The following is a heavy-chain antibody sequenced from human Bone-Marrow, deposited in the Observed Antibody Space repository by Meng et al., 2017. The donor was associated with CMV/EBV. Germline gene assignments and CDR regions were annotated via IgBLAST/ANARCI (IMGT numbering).Heavy chain of an antibody. CDR3: ARVDYYDRSGYYNYYYGMDV. CDR2: INTDGMST. CDR1: GFTFSSYY. V-gene: IGHV3-74*01. D-gene: IGHD3-22*01. Sequence: GGSLRLSCAASGFTFSSYYMHWVRQPPGKGLVWVSRINTDGMSTTYADSVKGRFTISRDNAKNTLYLQMSSLRAEDTAVYYCARVDYYDRSGYYNYYYGMDVWGQGTTVTVSS. J-gene: IGHJ6*02.